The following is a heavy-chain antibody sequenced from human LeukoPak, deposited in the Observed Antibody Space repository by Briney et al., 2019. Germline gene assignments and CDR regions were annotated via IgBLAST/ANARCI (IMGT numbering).Heavy chain of an antibody. V-gene: IGHV1-46*01. CDR2: INPSGGNT. CDR1: GYTFTSYY. CDR3: ARDRGGDYGRGRYYYYYYMDV. D-gene: IGHD4-17*01. J-gene: IGHJ6*03. Sequence: ASVKVSCKASGYTFTSYYMHWVRQAPGQGLEWMGIINPSGGNTSYAQKFQGRVTMTRDTSTSTVYMELSSLRSEDTAVYYCARDRGGDYGRGRYYYYYYMDVWGKGTTVTVSS.